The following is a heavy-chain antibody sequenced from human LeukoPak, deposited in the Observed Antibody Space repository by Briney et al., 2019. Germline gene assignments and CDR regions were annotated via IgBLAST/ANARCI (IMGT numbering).Heavy chain of an antibody. CDR1: GFTFSSYA. V-gene: IGHV3-23*01. J-gene: IGHJ4*02. D-gene: IGHD3-22*01. Sequence: GGSLRLSCAASGFTFSSYAMSWVRQAPGRGLEWVSAISGSGGSTYYADSVKGRFTISRDNSKNTLYLQMNSPRAEDTAVYYCAEDYYDSSGYYYDSPHFDYWGQGTLVTVSS. CDR2: ISGSGGST. CDR3: AEDYYDSSGYYYDSPHFDY.